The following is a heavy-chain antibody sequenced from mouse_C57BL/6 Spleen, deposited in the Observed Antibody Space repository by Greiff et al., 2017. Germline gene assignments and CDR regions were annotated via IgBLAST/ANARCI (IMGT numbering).Heavy chain of an antibody. CDR3: ARGDGYYEGSAMDY. D-gene: IGHD2-3*01. CDR2: IYWDDDK. V-gene: IGHV8-12*01. J-gene: IGHJ4*01. Sequence: QVTLKVCGPGILQSSQTLSLTCSFSGFSLSPSGMGVSWIRQPSGKGLEWLAHIYWDDDKRSNPSLKRRLTISKDTSRNQVFLKISSVDTADTATYYCARGDGYYEGSAMDYWGQGTSVTVSS. CDR1: GFSLSPSGMG.